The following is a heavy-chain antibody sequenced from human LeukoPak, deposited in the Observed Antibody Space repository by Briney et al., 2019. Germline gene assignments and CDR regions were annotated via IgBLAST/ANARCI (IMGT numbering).Heavy chain of an antibody. V-gene: IGHV3-66*01. J-gene: IGHJ4*02. CDR3: ARANWGHPMYYFDY. Sequence: GGSLRLSCAASGFTVSSNYMSWVREAPGKGLEWVSIIYSGGSTYYADSVKGRFTISRDNSKNTLYLQMNSLRAEDTAVYYCARANWGHPMYYFDYWGQGTLVTVSS. CDR1: GFTVSSNY. CDR2: IYSGGST. D-gene: IGHD7-27*01.